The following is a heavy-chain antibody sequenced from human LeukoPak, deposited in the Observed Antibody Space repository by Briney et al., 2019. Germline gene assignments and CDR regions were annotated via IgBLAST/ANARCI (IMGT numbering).Heavy chain of an antibody. CDR1: GYTFTSYG. CDR3: AREYYDSSGPNWFDP. D-gene: IGHD3-22*01. CDR2: ISAYNGNT. Sequence: ASVRVSCKASGYTFTSYGISWVRQAPGQGLEWMGWISAYNGNTNYAQKLQGRVTMTTDTSTSTAYMELRSLRSDDTAVYYCAREYYDSSGPNWFDPWGQGTLVTVSS. J-gene: IGHJ5*02. V-gene: IGHV1-18*01.